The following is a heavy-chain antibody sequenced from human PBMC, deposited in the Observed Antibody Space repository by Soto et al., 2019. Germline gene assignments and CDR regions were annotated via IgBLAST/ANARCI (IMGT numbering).Heavy chain of an antibody. CDR3: ARAGIAARPVVAGNWFDP. D-gene: IGHD6-6*01. CDR2: IIPIFGTA. V-gene: IGHV1-69*01. CDR1: GGTFSSYA. J-gene: IGHJ5*02. Sequence: QVQLVQSGAEVKKPGSSVKVSCKASGGTFSSYAISWVRQAPGQGLEWMGGIIPIFGTANYAQKFQGRVTITADEYTTTAYMELSSLRSEDTAVYYCARAGIAARPVVAGNWFDPWGKGTLVTVSS.